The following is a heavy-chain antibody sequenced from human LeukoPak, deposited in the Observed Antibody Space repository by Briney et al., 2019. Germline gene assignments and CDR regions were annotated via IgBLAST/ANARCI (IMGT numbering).Heavy chain of an antibody. V-gene: IGHV1-2*02. CDR1: GYTFTGYY. D-gene: IGHD4-11*01. Sequence: VASVTVSCKASGYTFTGYYMHWVRQAPGQGLEWMGWINPNSGGTNYAQKFQGRVTMTRDTSISTAYMELSRLRSDDTAVYYCARDHSTTRYYYYYMDVWGKGTTVTVSS. CDR3: ARDHSTTRYYYYYMDV. CDR2: INPNSGGT. J-gene: IGHJ6*03.